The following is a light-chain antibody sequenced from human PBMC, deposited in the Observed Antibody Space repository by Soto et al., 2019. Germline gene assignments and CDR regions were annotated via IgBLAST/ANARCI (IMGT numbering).Light chain of an antibody. CDR3: HRYDNLTYT. CDR2: RAS. J-gene: IGKJ2*01. Sequence: EIVMTQSPATLSVSPGERATLSCRASRSVSSNLAWYQQKPGQAPRLLIFRASTRATRIPARFSGSGSWTEFTLTISSLQSDDLAVYYCHRYDNLTYTFGQGTKLAIK. CDR1: RSVSSN. V-gene: IGKV3-15*01.